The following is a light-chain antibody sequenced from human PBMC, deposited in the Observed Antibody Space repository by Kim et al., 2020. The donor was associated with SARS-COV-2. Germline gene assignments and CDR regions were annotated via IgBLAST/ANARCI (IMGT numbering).Light chain of an antibody. J-gene: IGLJ2*01. Sequence: QSALTQPPSASGSPRQSVTISCTGTSSDVGGYNFVSWYQQHPGKAPKLMIYEVSMRPSGVPDRFFGSKSGNTASLTVSGLQAEDEADYYCSSYAGNYNLIFGGGTQLTVL. CDR2: EVS. CDR1: SSDVGGYNF. CDR3: SSYAGNYNLI. V-gene: IGLV2-8*01.